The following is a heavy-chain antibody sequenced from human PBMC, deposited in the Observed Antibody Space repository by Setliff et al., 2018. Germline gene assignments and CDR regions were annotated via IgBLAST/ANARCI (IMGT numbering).Heavy chain of an antibody. CDR2: TRNKVNNYST. V-gene: IGHV3-72*01. D-gene: IGHD3-10*01. CDR1: GFTLRSYW. CDR3: NSRITVLRGVTVL. J-gene: IGHJ4*02. Sequence: PGGSLRLSCAASGFTLRSYWMSWVRQAPGKGLEWVARTRNKVNNYSTMYAASVGGRFTISRDDSKNTVFLQMNSLKTEDTALYYCNSRITVLRGVTVLWGQGTLVTVSS.